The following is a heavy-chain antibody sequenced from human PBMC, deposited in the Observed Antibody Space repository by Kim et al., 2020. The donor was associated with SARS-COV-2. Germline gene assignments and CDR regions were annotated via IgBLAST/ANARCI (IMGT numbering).Heavy chain of an antibody. D-gene: IGHD1-7*01. CDR3: SRDINWNFPCLHY. J-gene: IGHJ1*01. Sequence: GGSLRLSCAASGFTFSSYGMHWVRQAPGKGLEWVAVIWYDGSNKYYADSVTGRFTISSDNSKNTLYLQMNSLRAEDTAVYYCSRDINWNFPCLHYLGQGT. V-gene: IGHV3-33*01. CDR1: GFTFSSYG. CDR2: IWYDGSNK.